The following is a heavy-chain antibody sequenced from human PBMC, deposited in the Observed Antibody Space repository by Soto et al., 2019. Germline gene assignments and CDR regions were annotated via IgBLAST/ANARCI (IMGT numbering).Heavy chain of an antibody. CDR3: AREVGEWFREPQCHWFDP. CDR2: IYYSGST. J-gene: IGHJ5*02. Sequence: QVQLQESGPGLVKPSETLSLTCTVSGGSISSYYWSWIRQPPGKGLEWIGYIYYSGSTNYNPSLTRRVTIAVDTSNTQFSLKLSSVTAADTAVYYCAREVGEWFREPQCHWFDPWGQGTLVTVSS. CDR1: GGSISSYY. V-gene: IGHV4-59*01. D-gene: IGHD3-10*01.